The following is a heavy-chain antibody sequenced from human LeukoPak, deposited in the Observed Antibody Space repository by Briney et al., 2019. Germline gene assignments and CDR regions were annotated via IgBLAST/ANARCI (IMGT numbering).Heavy chain of an antibody. CDR1: GFTFSSSA. V-gene: IGHV3-23*01. Sequence: PGGSLSLSCAASGFTFSSSAMSWVRQAPGEGLEWVSIISGAGDYTYYADSVKGRFTISRDNSRNTLYLQMNSLRADDTSVYYCAKGGQVIPTSRVFYLWGQGTLVTASS. D-gene: IGHD3-16*02. CDR2: ISGAGDYT. CDR3: AKGGQVIPTSRVFYL. J-gene: IGHJ5*02.